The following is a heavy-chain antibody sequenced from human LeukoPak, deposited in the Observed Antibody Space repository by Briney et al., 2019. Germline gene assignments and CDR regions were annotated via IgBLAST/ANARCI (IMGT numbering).Heavy chain of an antibody. Sequence: GGSLRLSCAASGFNFANHAMSWVRQTPGKGLEWVSAISGGGDITYYADSVTGRFTISRDSSKDTLFLQMHSLRPGDTAVYYCVREDTPATANYWGQGTLVTISS. J-gene: IGHJ4*02. CDR3: VREDTPATANY. D-gene: IGHD2-21*02. CDR2: ISGGGDIT. CDR1: GFNFANHA. V-gene: IGHV3-23*01.